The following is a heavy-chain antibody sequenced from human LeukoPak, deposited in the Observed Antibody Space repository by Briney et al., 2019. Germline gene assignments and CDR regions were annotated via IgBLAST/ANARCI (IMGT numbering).Heavy chain of an antibody. V-gene: IGHV1-46*01. D-gene: IGHD4-23*01. CDR3: ARETETGGNSDWFDP. CDR1: GYTFTSYY. J-gene: IGHJ5*02. CDR2: INLSGGST. Sequence: GASVKVSCKASGYTFTSYYINSVAEAPRHRLGWRGRINLSGGSTSYAQKSQGRVTMTRDTSTSTVYMELSSLRSEDTAVYYCARETETGGNSDWFDPWGQGTLVTVSS.